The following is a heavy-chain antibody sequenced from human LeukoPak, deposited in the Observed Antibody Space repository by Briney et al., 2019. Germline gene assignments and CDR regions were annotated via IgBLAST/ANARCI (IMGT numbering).Heavy chain of an antibody. D-gene: IGHD3-10*01. CDR3: ARVEGTYYYGSGSYAFDI. J-gene: IGHJ3*02. CDR2: IYYTGST. CDR1: GGSISSYF. Sequence: PSETLSLTCAISGGSISSYFWSWIRQPPGKGLEWIGYIYYTGSTNYNPSLKSRVIISLDTPKNQFSLKLSSVTAADTAVYYCARVEGTYYYGSGSYAFDIWGQGTMVTVSS. V-gene: IGHV4-59*01.